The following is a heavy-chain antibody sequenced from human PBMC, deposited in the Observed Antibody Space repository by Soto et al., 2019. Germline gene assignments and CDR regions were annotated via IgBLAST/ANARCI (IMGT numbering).Heavy chain of an antibody. Sequence: QVQLVESGGGVVQPGRSLRLSCAASGFTFSSYAMHWVRQAPGKGLEWVAVISYDGSNKYYADSVKGRFTISRDNSKNTLYLQMNSLRAEDTAVYYCARGGPRPYYYYGMDVW. V-gene: IGHV3-30-3*01. CDR3: ARGGPRPYYYYGMDV. CDR2: ISYDGSNK. CDR1: GFTFSSYA. J-gene: IGHJ6*01.